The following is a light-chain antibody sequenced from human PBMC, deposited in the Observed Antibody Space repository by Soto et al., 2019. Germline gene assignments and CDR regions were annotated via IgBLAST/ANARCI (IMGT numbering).Light chain of an antibody. J-gene: IGKJ1*01. V-gene: IGKV3-20*01. CDR1: QSVSSSY. CDR3: QQYGSSVGT. Sequence: EIGLTQSPGTLSLSPGERATLSCRASQSVSSSYLAWYQQKPGQAPRLLIYGASSRATGIPDRFSGSGSGTDFTLTISRLEPEDFAVYYCQQYGSSVGTFGQGTKVEIK. CDR2: GAS.